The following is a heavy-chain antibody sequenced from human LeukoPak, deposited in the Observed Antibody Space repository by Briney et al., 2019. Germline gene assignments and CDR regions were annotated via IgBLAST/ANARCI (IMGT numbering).Heavy chain of an antibody. D-gene: IGHD3-16*02. CDR2: ISSSSSYT. CDR1: GFTFSSYS. Sequence: GGSLRLSCAASGFTFSSYSMNWVRQAPGKGLEWVSSISSSSSYTYYADSVKGRFTISRDNAKNSLYLQMNSLRAEDTAVYYCARDQEGYIWGSYRPYYFDYWGQGTLVTVSS. V-gene: IGHV3-21*01. CDR3: ARDQEGYIWGSYRPYYFDY. J-gene: IGHJ4*02.